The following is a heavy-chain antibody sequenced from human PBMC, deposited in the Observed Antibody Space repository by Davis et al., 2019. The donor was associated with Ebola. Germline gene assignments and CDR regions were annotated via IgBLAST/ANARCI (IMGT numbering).Heavy chain of an antibody. CDR2: VRSHGSDD. D-gene: IGHD5-24*01. Sequence: GGSLRLSCAASGFTFSDSPIHWVRQAPGRGLEWVAFVRSHGSDDHYADSVKGRFTISRDNSKNTLYLQMNSLRAEDTAVYYCARDSILDYWGQGTLVTVSS. CDR1: GFTFSDSP. J-gene: IGHJ4*02. CDR3: ARDSILDY. V-gene: IGHV3-30*02.